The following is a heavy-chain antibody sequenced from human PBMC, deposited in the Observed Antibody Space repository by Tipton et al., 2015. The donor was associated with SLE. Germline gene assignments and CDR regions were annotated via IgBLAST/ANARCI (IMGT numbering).Heavy chain of an antibody. J-gene: IGHJ1*01. CDR1: GSSIDNSHY. Sequence: TLSLTCDVSGSSIDNSHYWGWIRQPPGKGLEWIGSIYQSGSTYHNPSLKGRGTILIDTSKNQFSLKLSSVTAADTAMYYCARPNMLGLVLLWGRGTLVTVSS. V-gene: IGHV4-38-2*01. D-gene: IGHD2/OR15-2a*01. CDR2: IYQSGST. CDR3: ARPNMLGLVLL.